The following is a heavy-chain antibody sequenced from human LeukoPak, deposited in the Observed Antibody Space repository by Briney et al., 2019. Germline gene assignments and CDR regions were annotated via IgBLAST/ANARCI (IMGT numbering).Heavy chain of an antibody. V-gene: IGHV4-31*03. CDR3: ARCPGVSIPNYYYYYMDV. D-gene: IGHD3-10*01. Sequence: SETLSLTCTVSGGSISSGGYYWSWIRQHPGKGLEWIGYIYYSGSTYYNPSLKSRVTISVDTSKNQLSLKLSSVTAADTAVYYCARCPGVSIPNYYYYYMDVWGKGTTVTVSS. CDR2: IYYSGST. J-gene: IGHJ6*03. CDR1: GGSISSGGYY.